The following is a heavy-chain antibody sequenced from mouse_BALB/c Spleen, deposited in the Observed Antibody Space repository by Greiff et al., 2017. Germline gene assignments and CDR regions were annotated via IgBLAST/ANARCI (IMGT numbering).Heavy chain of an antibody. J-gene: IGHJ4*01. Sequence: EVQLQQSGAELVRSGASVKLSCTASGFNIKDYYMHWVKQRPEQGLEWIGWIDPENGDTEYAPKFQGKATMTADTSSNTAYLQLSSLTSEDTAVYYCNAWEDYEDYAMDYWGQGTSVTVSS. CDR2: IDPENGDT. V-gene: IGHV14-4*02. D-gene: IGHD2-4*01. CDR3: NAWEDYEDYAMDY. CDR1: GFNIKDYY.